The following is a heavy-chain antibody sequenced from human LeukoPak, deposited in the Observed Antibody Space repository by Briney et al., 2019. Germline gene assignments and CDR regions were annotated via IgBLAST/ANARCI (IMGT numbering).Heavy chain of an antibody. J-gene: IGHJ4*02. Sequence: KSSETLSLTCNVSGGSVSTYYWSWIRQPAGKGLEWIGRIYTSGSTSYNPSLKSRVTMSEDTSKNQFSLKLTSVTAADTAVYYCARVTGMRYFDSWGPGTLVTVSS. CDR1: GGSVSTYY. V-gene: IGHV4-4*07. D-gene: IGHD3-9*01. CDR2: IYTSGST. CDR3: ARVTGMRYFDS.